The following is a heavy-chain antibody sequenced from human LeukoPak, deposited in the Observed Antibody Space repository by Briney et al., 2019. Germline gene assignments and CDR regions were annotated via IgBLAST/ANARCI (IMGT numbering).Heavy chain of an antibody. J-gene: IGHJ5*02. CDR3: ARALRALWFDP. V-gene: IGHV3-21*01. CDR2: ISSSSSYI. CDR1: GFIFSSYS. Sequence: GGSLRLSCAASGFIFSSYSMNWVRQAPGKGLEWVSSISSSSSYIYYADSVKGRFTISRDNAKNSLYLQMNSLRAEDTAVYYCARALRALWFDPWGQGTLVTVSS.